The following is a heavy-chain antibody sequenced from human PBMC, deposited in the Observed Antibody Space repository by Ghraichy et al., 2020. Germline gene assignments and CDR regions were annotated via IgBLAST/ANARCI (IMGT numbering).Heavy chain of an antibody. CDR2: IYYNGGT. CDR3: ARDSTRLYGSGSSAFDY. Sequence: SQTLSLTCTVSGGSISGGGYYWTWIRQHPGKGLEWIWYIYYNGGTYYNPSLKSRVTISIDTSKKPFSLKLASVTAADTAVYFCARDSTRLYGSGSSAFDYWGQGTLVTVSS. J-gene: IGHJ4*02. V-gene: IGHV4-31*03. D-gene: IGHD3-10*01. CDR1: GGSISGGGYY.